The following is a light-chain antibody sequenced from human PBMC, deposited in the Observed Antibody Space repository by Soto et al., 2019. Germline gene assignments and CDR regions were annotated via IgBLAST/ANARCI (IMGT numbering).Light chain of an antibody. CDR3: LQVKNFPRT. J-gene: IGKJ1*01. Sequence: DIVVTQSPATLSASPGERVTLSCRASQFVSSRLAWYQRRPGQVPRLLIYDTSTRAPGISARFSGSGSGTEFTLTISSLQPEDFATYYCLQVKNFPRTFGQGTKLEIK. CDR2: DTS. V-gene: IGKV3-15*01. CDR1: QFVSSR.